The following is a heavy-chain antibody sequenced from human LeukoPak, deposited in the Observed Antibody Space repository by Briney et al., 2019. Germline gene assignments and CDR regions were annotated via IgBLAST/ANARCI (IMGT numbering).Heavy chain of an antibody. J-gene: IGHJ6*02. V-gene: IGHV3-30*18. CDR1: GFTFSSYG. CDR2: ISYDGSNK. Sequence: GGSLRLSCAASGFTFSSYGMHWVRQVPGKGLEWVAVISYDGSNKYYADSVKGRFTISRDNSKNTLYLQMNSLRAEDTAVYYCAKDRSSSWYEGPFNGMDVWGQGTTVTVSS. D-gene: IGHD6-13*01. CDR3: AKDRSSSWYEGPFNGMDV.